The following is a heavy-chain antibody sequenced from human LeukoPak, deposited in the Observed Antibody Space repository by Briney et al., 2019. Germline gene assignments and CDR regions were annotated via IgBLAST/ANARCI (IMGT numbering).Heavy chain of an antibody. V-gene: IGHV3-33*01. Sequence: GGPLRLSCAASGFTFSDYGMHWVRQAPGKGLEWVAVIWYDGTNKHYADSVEGRFTISRDNSKNTLYLQMNSLRAEDTAVYYCARTRYNSGGGDYWGRGTLVTVSS. D-gene: IGHD6-19*01. CDR3: ARTRYNSGGGDY. J-gene: IGHJ4*02. CDR1: GFTFSDYG. CDR2: IWYDGTNK.